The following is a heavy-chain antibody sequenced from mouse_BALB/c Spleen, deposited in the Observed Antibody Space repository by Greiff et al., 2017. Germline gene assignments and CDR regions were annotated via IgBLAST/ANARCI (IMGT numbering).Heavy chain of an antibody. D-gene: IGHD1-1*01. Sequence: VKLMESGPGLVAPSQSLSITCTVSGFSLTSYGVHWVRQPPGKGLEWLGVIWAGGSTNYNSALMSRLSISKDNSKSQVFLKMNSLQTDDTAMYYCARVGGYYGSSFAYWGQGTLVTVSA. CDR1: GFSLTSYG. CDR3: ARVGGYYGSSFAY. J-gene: IGHJ3*01. CDR2: IWAGGST. V-gene: IGHV2-9*02.